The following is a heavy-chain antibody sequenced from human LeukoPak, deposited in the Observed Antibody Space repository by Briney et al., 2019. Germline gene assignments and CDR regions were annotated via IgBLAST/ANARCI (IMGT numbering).Heavy chain of an antibody. J-gene: IGHJ1*01. D-gene: IGHD3-22*01. Sequence: GESLKISCKGSGYSYTSYWIGWVRQMPGKSLEWMGIIYPGDSDTRYSPSFQGQVTISADKSISTAYLQWSSLKASDTAMYYCASGYYYDSSGPEYFQHWGQGTLVTVSS. CDR3: ASGYYYDSSGPEYFQH. CDR2: IYPGDSDT. CDR1: GYSYTSYW. V-gene: IGHV5-51*01.